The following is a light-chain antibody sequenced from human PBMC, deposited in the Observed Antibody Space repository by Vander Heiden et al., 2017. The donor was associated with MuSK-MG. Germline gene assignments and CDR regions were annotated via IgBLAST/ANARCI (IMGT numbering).Light chain of an antibody. CDR2: DAS. Sequence: EIVLTQSPATLSLSPGERATLSCRASQSVSSYLAWYQQKPGQAPRLLIYDASNSVTGIPARFSGSGSRTDFTLSIRSLVPADFAVYFFQQRSTWQLTFGGWTKVEIK. CDR1: QSVSSY. J-gene: IGKJ4*01. CDR3: QQRSTWQLT. V-gene: IGKV3-11*01.